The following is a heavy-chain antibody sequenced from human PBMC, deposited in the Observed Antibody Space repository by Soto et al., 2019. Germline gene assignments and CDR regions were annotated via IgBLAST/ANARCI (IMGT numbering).Heavy chain of an antibody. CDR2: IYPSDSDT. J-gene: IGHJ6*02. CDR3: ARRSGDYVIADYYGMDV. CDR1: GFSFSSYW. D-gene: IGHD4-17*01. Sequence: PGESLKISCKGPGFSFSSYWIVWVRQMPGKGLEWMGIIYPSDSDTRYSPSFQGQVTISADKSINTAYLQWRSLKASDTAMYYCARRSGDYVIADYYGMDVWGQGTPVTVSS. V-gene: IGHV5-51*01.